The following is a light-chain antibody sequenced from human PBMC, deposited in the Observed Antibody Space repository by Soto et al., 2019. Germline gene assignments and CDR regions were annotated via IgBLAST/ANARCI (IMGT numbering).Light chain of an antibody. J-gene: IGKJ2*01. V-gene: IGKV1-12*01. Sequence: DIQMTQSPSSVSASVGDRVTITCRASQGISSWLAWYQQKPGKAPKLLIYAASSLQSGVPSRFSGSGSGTDFTLTISRLEPEDHAVYYCQQYGTSPHTFGQGTKLEIK. CDR2: AAS. CDR3: QQYGTSPHT. CDR1: QGISSW.